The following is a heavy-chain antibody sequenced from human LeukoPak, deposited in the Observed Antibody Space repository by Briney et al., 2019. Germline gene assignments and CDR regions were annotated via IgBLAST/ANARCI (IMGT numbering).Heavy chain of an antibody. V-gene: IGHV3-30*03. CDR2: ISYDGSNK. D-gene: IGHD2-15*01. Sequence: GGSLRLSCAASGFTFSSYGMHWVRQAPGKGLEWVAVISYDGSNKYYADSVKGRFTISRDNSKNTLYLQMNSLRAEDTAVYYCARDARLEDCSGGSCYSLYYYGMDVWGQGTAVTVSS. CDR3: ARDARLEDCSGGSCYSLYYYGMDV. J-gene: IGHJ6*02. CDR1: GFTFSSYG.